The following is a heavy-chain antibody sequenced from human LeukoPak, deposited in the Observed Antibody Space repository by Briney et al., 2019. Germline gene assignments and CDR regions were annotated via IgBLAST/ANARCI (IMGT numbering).Heavy chain of an antibody. Sequence: ASVKISCKASGGTFSSYAISWVRQAPGQGLEWMGWMNPNSGNTGYAQKIQGRVTMTRNTSISTAYMELSSLRSEDSAVYYCAGSGYSYYYMDVWGKGTTVTVSS. CDR3: AGSGYSYYYMDV. J-gene: IGHJ6*03. D-gene: IGHD3-22*01. CDR1: GGTFSSYA. CDR2: MNPNSGNT. V-gene: IGHV1-8*02.